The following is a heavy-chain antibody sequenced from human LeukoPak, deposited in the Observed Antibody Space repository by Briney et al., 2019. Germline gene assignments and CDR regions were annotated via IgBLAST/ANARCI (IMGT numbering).Heavy chain of an antibody. J-gene: IGHJ4*02. V-gene: IGHV5-51*01. Sequence: GESLKISCKASGYSFTSYWIGWVRQMPGKGLEWMGIIYPGDSDTRYSPSSQGQVTISADKSIVYLQWSSLKASDTAIYYCARRGGGSTGGFYFDYWGQGSLVTVSS. CDR1: GYSFTSYW. D-gene: IGHD1-1*01. CDR3: ARRGGGSTGGFYFDY. CDR2: IYPGDSDT.